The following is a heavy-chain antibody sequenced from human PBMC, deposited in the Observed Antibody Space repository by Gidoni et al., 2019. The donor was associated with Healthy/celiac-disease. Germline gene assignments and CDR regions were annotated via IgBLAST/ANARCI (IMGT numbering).Heavy chain of an antibody. CDR1: GFTFRSYA. CDR3: ARGWDIVVVPAANYYYYGMDV. CDR2: ISSNGGST. Sequence: EVQLVASGGGLVQPGGSLGLSCAASGFTFRSYAMHWLRQAPGKGLEYVSAISSNGGSTYYANSVKGRFTISRDNSKNTLYLQMGSLRAEDMAVYYCARGWDIVVVPAANYYYYGMDVWGQGTTVTVSS. J-gene: IGHJ6*02. V-gene: IGHV3-64*01. D-gene: IGHD2-2*01.